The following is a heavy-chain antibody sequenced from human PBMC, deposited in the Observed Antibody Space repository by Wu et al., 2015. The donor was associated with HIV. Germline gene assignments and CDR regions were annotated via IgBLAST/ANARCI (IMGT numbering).Heavy chain of an antibody. J-gene: IGHJ6*02. CDR2: ISGYNGNT. CDR3: ARDSANSGMDV. CDR1: GYTFGSYG. V-gene: IGHV1-18*01. Sequence: QVQLVQSGSEVKKPGASVKVSCKASGYTFGSYGFSWVRQAPGQGLEWVACISGYNGNTNYAQKFQGRVTLTTDTSTNTAYMELRTLRSDDTAVYYCARDSANSGMDVWGQGTTVTVSS.